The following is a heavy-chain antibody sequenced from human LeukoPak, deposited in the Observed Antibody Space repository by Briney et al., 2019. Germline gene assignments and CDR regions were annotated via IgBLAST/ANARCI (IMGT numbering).Heavy chain of an antibody. D-gene: IGHD5-18*01. V-gene: IGHV3-74*01. J-gene: IGHJ4*02. Sequence: PGGSLRLSCAASGFTFSSYWMHWVRQAPGKGLVWVSRINSDGSSTIYADSVKGRFTISRDNAKNTLYLQMNSLRAEDTAVYYCARDVWRRGYSYGYDYWGQGTLVTVSS. CDR3: ARDVWRRGYSYGYDY. CDR2: INSDGSST. CDR1: GFTFSSYW.